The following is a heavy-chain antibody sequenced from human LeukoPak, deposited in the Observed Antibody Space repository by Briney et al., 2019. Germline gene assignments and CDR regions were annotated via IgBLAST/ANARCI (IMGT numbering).Heavy chain of an antibody. J-gene: IGHJ4*02. V-gene: IGHV3-23*01. CDR1: GFTFSSYA. CDR2: ISGSGNGT. Sequence: GRSLRLSCAASGFTFSSYAMHWVRQAPGKGLEWLSGISGSGNGTYCADSVKGRFIISRDNSKNMVYLQMNSLTVEDTATYYCAKRTMSAFDSWGQGTLLIVSS. CDR3: AKRTMSAFDS.